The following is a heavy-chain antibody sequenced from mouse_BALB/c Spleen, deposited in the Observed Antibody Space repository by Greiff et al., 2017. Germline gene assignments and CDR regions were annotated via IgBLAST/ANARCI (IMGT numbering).Heavy chain of an antibody. CDR1: GYSFTGYN. CDR3: ARGEPFAY. CDR2: IDPYDGGT. V-gene: IGHV1S135*01. Sequence: VQLQQSGPELEKPGASVKISCTASGYSFTGYNMNWVKQSNGKSLEWIGNIDPYDGGTSYNQTFKGRATLTVDKSSSTAYMQLKSLTSEDSAVYYCARGEPFAYWGQGTLVTVSA. J-gene: IGHJ3*01.